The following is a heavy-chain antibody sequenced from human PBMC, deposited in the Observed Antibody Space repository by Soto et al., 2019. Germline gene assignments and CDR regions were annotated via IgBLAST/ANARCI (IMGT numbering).Heavy chain of an antibody. D-gene: IGHD2-15*01. J-gene: IGHJ6*02. Sequence: EVKLVEAGGGLVQPGGSLRLSCEASGFTFTDYWIHWVRQVPGKGLVWVSRIHSEGSSTSYAESVKGRFTISRDNTKNTVSLQMNSLTINDTGVYYCARAMVGATRRAWRGLDFWGQGNTVIVSS. CDR2: IHSEGSST. V-gene: IGHV3-74*01. CDR1: GFTFTDYW. CDR3: ARAMVGATRRAWRGLDF.